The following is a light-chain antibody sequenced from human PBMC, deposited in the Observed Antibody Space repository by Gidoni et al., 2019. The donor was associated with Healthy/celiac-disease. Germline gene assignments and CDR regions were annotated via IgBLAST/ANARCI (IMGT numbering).Light chain of an antibody. J-gene: IGKJ2*01. Sequence: DIQMTQSPSTLSASVGDRVTITCRASQSISSWLAWYQQKPGKAPKLLIDDASSLERSVPSRFSGSGSGTEFTLTISSLQPDDFATYYCQQYNSYSPYTFGQGTKLEIK. CDR2: DAS. CDR1: QSISSW. CDR3: QQYNSYSPYT. V-gene: IGKV1-5*01.